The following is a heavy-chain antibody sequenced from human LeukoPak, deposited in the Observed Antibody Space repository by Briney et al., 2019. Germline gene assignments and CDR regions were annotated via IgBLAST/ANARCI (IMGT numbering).Heavy chain of an antibody. J-gene: IGHJ6*03. CDR2: ISRDGSNT. Sequence: GGSLRLSCAASGFTISPYWMHWVRQTPGKGLVWVSRISRDGSNTVYADSVKGRFTISRDNANKTLYLQMNSLRGDDTAVYYCARQWDLPGAYYMDVWGKGTTVTVSS. D-gene: IGHD1-26*01. CDR1: GFTISPYW. CDR3: ARQWDLPGAYYMDV. V-gene: IGHV3-74*01.